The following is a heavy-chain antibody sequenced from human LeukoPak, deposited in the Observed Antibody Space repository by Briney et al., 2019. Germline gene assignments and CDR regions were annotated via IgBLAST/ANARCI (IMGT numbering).Heavy chain of an antibody. D-gene: IGHD6-19*01. J-gene: IGHJ4*02. CDR1: GFTFNSYA. Sequence: PGGSLTLSCAAYGFTFNSYAMYWVRQAPGKGLEWASGIFGSGGSPHYADSVKGRFTISRDNSKNTVYLQMSSLRAEDTAVYYCAKTTTGYSSGRYPGWPADYWGQGSLVTVSS. CDR3: AKTTTGYSSGRYPGWPADY. CDR2: IFGSGGSP. V-gene: IGHV3-23*01.